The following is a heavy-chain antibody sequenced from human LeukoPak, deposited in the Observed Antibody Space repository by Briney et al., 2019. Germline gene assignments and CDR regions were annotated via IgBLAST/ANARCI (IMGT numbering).Heavy chain of an antibody. D-gene: IGHD5-12*01. CDR2: ISGSGGST. J-gene: IGHJ4*02. CDR1: GFTFSSYG. V-gene: IGHV3-23*01. CDR3: AKEREDSGYDLLLDY. Sequence: GGSLRLSCAASGFTFSSYGMHWVRQAPGKGLEWVSAISGSGGSTYYADSVKGRFTISRDNSKNTLYPQMNSLRAEDTAVYYCAKEREDSGYDLLLDYWGQGTLVTVSS.